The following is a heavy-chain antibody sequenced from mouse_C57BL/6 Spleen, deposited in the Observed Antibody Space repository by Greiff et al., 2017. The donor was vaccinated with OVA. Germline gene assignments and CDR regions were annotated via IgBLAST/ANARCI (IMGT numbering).Heavy chain of an antibody. CDR2: ISSGSSTI. CDR3: ARGARRDWYFDV. CDR1: GFTFSDYG. V-gene: IGHV5-17*01. J-gene: IGHJ1*03. D-gene: IGHD2-12*01. Sequence: EVQVVESGGGLVKPGGSLKLSCAASGFTFSDYGMHWVRQAPEKGLEWVAYISSGSSTIYYADTVKGRFTISRDNAKNTLFLQMTSLRSEDTAMYYCARGARRDWYFDVWGTGTTVTVSS.